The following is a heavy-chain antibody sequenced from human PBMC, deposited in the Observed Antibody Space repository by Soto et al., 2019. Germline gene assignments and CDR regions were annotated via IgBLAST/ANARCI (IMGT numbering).Heavy chain of an antibody. CDR2: ITGSGDST. J-gene: IGHJ4*02. CDR3: AKVFVFTIREGFDY. CDR1: GFTFSSYA. V-gene: IGHV3-23*01. Sequence: EVQLLESGGGLVQPGGSLRLSCAASGFTFSSYAMSWVRQAPGKGLEWVSAITGSGDSTYYADSVKGRFTVSRDNSKNPLYLQMNSLRAEDTAVYYWAKVFVFTIREGFDYWGLGTLVTVSS. D-gene: IGHD3-3*01.